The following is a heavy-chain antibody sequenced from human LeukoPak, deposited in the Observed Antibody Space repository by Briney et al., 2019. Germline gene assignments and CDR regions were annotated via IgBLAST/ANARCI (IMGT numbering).Heavy chain of an antibody. Sequence: GGSLRLSCAASGFTFSNCGMHWVRQAPGKGLEWVAVISYDGRNKFYGDSVKGRFTISRDNSKNTLDLQMSSLRPEDTAVYYCAKYGESSGYDLGSWGQGTLVSVSS. CDR3: AKYGESSGYDLGS. CDR2: ISYDGRNK. D-gene: IGHD5-12*01. V-gene: IGHV3-30*18. CDR1: GFTFSNCG. J-gene: IGHJ5*02.